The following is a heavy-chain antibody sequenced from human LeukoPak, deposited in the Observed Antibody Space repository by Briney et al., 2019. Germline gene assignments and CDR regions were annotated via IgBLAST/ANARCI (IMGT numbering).Heavy chain of an antibody. D-gene: IGHD3-22*01. CDR1: GGSFSGYY. J-gene: IGHJ5*02. CDR2: INHSGST. V-gene: IGHV4-34*01. Sequence: SETLSLTCAVYGGSFSGYYWSWIRQPPGKGLEWIGEINHSGSTNYNPSLKSRVTISVDTFKNQFSLKLSSVTAADTAVYYCASSGYSIVAGWFDPWGQGTLVTVSS. CDR3: ASSGYSIVAGWFDP.